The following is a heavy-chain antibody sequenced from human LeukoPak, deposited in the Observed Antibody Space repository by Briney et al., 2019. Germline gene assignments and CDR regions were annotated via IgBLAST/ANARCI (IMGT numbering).Heavy chain of an antibody. V-gene: IGHV3-11*01. J-gene: IGHJ5*02. CDR1: RFVFSEYS. CDR3: ARVRDSMVRGVIYNRFDP. Sequence: GGSLRLSCTDSRFVFSEYSMNWIRQAPGKGLEWVSYISSSGSTIYYADSVKGRFTISRDNAKNSLYLQMNSLRAEDTALYYCARVRDSMVRGVIYNRFDPWGQGTLVTVSS. CDR2: ISSSGSTI. D-gene: IGHD3-10*01.